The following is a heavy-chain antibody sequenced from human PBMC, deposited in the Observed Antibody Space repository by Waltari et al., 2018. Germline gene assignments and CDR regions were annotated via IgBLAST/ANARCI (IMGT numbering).Heavy chain of an antibody. V-gene: IGHV4-39*01. CDR1: GDSIRSSNYY. CDR3: ARLYGSGSPAHFDS. J-gene: IGHJ4*02. Sequence: QLQLQESGPGLVKPSETLSLTCTVSGDSIRSSNYYWGWIRQPPRKGLEWIGSIYYSGTTPFNPSLKSRVTMSVDTSKNQFSLKLSSVTAADTAVYYCARLYGSGSPAHFDSWGQGTLVTVSS. CDR2: IYYSGTT. D-gene: IGHD3-10*01.